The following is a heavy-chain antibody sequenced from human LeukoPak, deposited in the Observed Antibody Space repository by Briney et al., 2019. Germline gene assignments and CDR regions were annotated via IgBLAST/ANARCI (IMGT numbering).Heavy chain of an antibody. J-gene: IGHJ5*02. D-gene: IGHD2-21*02. CDR2: ISAYNGNT. CDR1: GYTFTSYG. CDR3: AKVAVTEYNYFDP. V-gene: IGHV1-18*01. Sequence: ASVKVSCKASGYTFTSYGISWVRQAPGQGLERMGWISAYNGNTNYAQKLQGRVTMTTDTSTSTAYMELRSLRSDDTAVYYCAKVAVTEYNYFDPWGQGTLVTVSS.